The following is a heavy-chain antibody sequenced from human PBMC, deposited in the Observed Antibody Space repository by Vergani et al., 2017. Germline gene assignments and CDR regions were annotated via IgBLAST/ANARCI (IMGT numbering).Heavy chain of an antibody. CDR2: ISWDGGST. D-gene: IGHD3-9*01. J-gene: IGHJ3*02. CDR3: AKESGYDILTGYDDAFDI. CDR1: GFTFDDYT. V-gene: IGHV3-43*01. Sequence: EVQLVESGGVVVQPGGSLRLSCAASGFTFDDYTMHWVRQAPWKGLEWVSLISWDGGSTYYADSVKGRFTISRDNSKNSLYLQMNSLRTEDTALYYCAKESGYDILTGYDDAFDIWGQGTMVTVSS.